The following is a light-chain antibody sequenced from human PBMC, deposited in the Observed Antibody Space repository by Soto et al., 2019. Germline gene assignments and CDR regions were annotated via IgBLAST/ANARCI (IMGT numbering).Light chain of an antibody. CDR3: QQANTFPLT. V-gene: IGKV1-12*01. CDR1: QSVSNW. Sequence: DIQMIQSPSTLSASVGDRITITCRASQSVSNWLAWYQQKPGKAPNLLIYDASSLESGVPSRFSGSGSGTHFTLTISSLQPEEFATYYCQQANTFPLTFGQGTRLEIK. CDR2: DAS. J-gene: IGKJ5*01.